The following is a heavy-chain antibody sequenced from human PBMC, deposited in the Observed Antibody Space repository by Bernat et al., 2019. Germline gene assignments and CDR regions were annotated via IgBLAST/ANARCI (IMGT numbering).Heavy chain of an antibody. CDR2: ISGSGGST. V-gene: IGHV3-23*01. CDR3: AKWIGGEQTPRVDI. Sequence: DVQLLESGGGLVQPGGSLRLSCAASGFIFSSYAMSWVRQAPGKGLEWVSAISGSGGSTYYADSVKGRFTISRDNSKNTLYLQMNSLRAEDTSVYYCAKWIGGEQTPRVDIWGQGTMVTVSS. D-gene: IGHD3-16*01. CDR1: GFIFSSYA. J-gene: IGHJ3*02.